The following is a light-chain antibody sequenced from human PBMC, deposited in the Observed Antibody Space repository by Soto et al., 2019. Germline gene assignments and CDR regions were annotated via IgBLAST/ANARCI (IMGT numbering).Light chain of an antibody. CDR3: SSYISSSTYV. V-gene: IGLV2-14*01. CDR1: SSDVGGYNY. J-gene: IGLJ1*01. Sequence: SVLTQPASVSGSPGQSITISCTGTSSDVGGYNYVSWYQQHPGNAPKLMIYEVSNRPSGVSNRFSGSKSGNTASLTISGLQAEDEADYYCSSYISSSTYVFGTGTKVTVL. CDR2: EVS.